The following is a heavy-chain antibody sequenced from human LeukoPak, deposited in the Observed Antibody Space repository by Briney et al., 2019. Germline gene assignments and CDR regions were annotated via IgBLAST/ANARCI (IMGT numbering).Heavy chain of an antibody. Sequence: SETLSLTCTVPGGSIRSGSYYWSWIRQPAGKGLEWIGRIYTSGSTNYNPSLKSRVTISVDTSKNQFSLKLSSVTAADTAVYYCAREVEMATIYWGQGTLVTVSS. J-gene: IGHJ4*02. CDR1: GGSIRSGSYY. CDR2: IYTSGST. D-gene: IGHD5-24*01. CDR3: AREVEMATIY. V-gene: IGHV4-61*02.